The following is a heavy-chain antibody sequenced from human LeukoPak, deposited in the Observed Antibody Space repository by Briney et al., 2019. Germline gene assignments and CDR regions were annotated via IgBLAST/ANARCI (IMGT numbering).Heavy chain of an antibody. CDR1: GGSVSSINYY. J-gene: IGHJ4*02. V-gene: IGHV4-61*01. D-gene: IGHD6-19*01. CDR2: VFHSGST. Sequence: SETLSLTCTVSGGSVSSINYYWSWIRQPPGKGLEWIGYVFHSGSTNYNPSLKSRVTISVDTSRNQFSLRLTSVTAADTAVYFCARTVGSSGWTDYWGQGTLVTVSS. CDR3: ARTVGSSGWTDY.